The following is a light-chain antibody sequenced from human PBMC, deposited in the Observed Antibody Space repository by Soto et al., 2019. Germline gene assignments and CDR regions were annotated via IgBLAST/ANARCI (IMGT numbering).Light chain of an antibody. CDR2: GAS. Sequence: RLLRQSPASLSVSPGLRAILSCRASQSVNNNLAWYQQKPGQAPRLLIYGASTRATGIPARFSGSGSGTEFTLTICSLEPEDFAVYYCQHRSNWPLTFGGGTKVDIK. J-gene: IGKJ4*01. V-gene: IGKV3-15*01. CDR1: QSVNNN. CDR3: QHRSNWPLT.